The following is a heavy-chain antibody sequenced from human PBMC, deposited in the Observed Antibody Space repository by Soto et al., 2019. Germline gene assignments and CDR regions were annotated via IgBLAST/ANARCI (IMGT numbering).Heavy chain of an antibody. J-gene: IGHJ5*02. V-gene: IGHV4-59*01. CDR1: GGSISGYF. D-gene: IGHD3-10*01. Sequence: TLSLTCTVSGGSISGYFWSWIRQPPGKGLEWIGYIYYSGSTNYNPSLRSRVTISVDTSKNQFSLKLSSVTAADTAVYYCARDYDSGSYYNWFDPWGQGTLVTVSS. CDR2: IYYSGST. CDR3: ARDYDSGSYYNWFDP.